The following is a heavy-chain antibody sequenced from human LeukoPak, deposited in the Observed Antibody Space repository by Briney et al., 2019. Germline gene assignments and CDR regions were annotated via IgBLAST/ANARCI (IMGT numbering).Heavy chain of an antibody. V-gene: IGHV3-11*04. CDR3: ARVGTIFGVVIIRGDAFDI. CDR1: GFTFSDYY. Sequence: GGSLRLSCAASGFTFSDYYMSWIRQAPGKGLEWVSYISSSGSTIYYADSVKGRFTISRDSAKNSLYLQMNSLRAEDTAVYYCARVGTIFGVVIIRGDAFDIWGQGTMVTVSS. CDR2: ISSSGSTI. D-gene: IGHD3-3*01. J-gene: IGHJ3*02.